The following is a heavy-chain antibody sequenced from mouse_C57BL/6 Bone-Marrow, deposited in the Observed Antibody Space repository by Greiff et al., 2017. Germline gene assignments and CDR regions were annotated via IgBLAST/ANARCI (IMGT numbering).Heavy chain of an antibody. CDR3: TPYDCEGPWCAY. V-gene: IGHV14-4*01. Sequence: EVQLVESGAELVRPGASVKLSCTASGFNIKDDYMHWVKQRPEQGLERIGRIDPEDGDTEYASKFQGKATITADTSSNTAYLQLSSLTSEDTAVYDGTPYDCEGPWCAYWGQGTLVTVSA. CDR2: IDPEDGDT. D-gene: IGHD2-4*01. CDR1: GFNIKDDY. J-gene: IGHJ3*01.